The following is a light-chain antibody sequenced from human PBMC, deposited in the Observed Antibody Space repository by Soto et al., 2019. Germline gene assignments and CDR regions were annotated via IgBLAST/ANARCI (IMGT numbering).Light chain of an antibody. J-gene: IGLJ1*01. Sequence: QSVLTQPPSASETPGQRGTISCSGSSSNIGGNTVNWYQQLPGTAPKLLIYNNNQRPSGVPDRFAGSKSGTSASLAISGLQSEDEADYYCAACDDSLNGDVFGTGTKLTVL. CDR2: NNN. CDR1: SSNIGGNT. CDR3: AACDDSLNGDV. V-gene: IGLV1-44*01.